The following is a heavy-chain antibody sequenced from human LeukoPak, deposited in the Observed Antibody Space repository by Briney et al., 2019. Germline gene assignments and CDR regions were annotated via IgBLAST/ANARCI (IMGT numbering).Heavy chain of an antibody. CDR2: INHSGST. J-gene: IGHJ4*02. CDR3: ARLIVVVPAAFDY. V-gene: IGHV4-34*01. Sequence: SETLSLTCAVYGGSFSGYYWSWIRQPPGKGLEWIGEINHSGSTNYNPSLKSRVTISVDTSKNQFSLKLSSVTAADTAVYYCARLIVVVPAAFDYWGQGTLGTVSS. CDR1: GGSFSGYY. D-gene: IGHD2-2*01.